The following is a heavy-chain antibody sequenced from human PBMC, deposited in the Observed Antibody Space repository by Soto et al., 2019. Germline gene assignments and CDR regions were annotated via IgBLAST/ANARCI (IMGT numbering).Heavy chain of an antibody. V-gene: IGHV1-69*08. CDR1: GDKFSSYT. J-gene: IGHJ6*03. CDR3: AREPSIAAVGIPLYSYYYMDV. D-gene: IGHD6-13*01. CDR2: IVPFAGVP. Sequence: QVQLVQPGAEVRNPGPSGKVSCKASGDKFSSYTISWWRQAPGQGLEWLERIVPFAGVPIYAQIFQGRITITADSASSTAYMELTSLTSDDTAVYYCAREPSIAAVGIPLYSYYYMDVWGEGTAVTVSS.